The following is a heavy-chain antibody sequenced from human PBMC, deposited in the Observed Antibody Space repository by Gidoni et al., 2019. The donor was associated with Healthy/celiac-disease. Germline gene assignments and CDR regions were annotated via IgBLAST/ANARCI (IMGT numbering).Heavy chain of an antibody. Sequence: QVQLVGVGGGVVQPGRSLGVSCSGSGFTLSSFGMHWVRQATGKGLVWVAVIWYDGSNKYYADSIKGRFTISRDNSKNTLYLQMNSLRAEDTAVYYCARDAGNWNDGFAFDIWGQVTMVTVSS. J-gene: IGHJ3*02. CDR3: ARDAGNWNDGFAFDI. D-gene: IGHD1-1*01. CDR1: GFTLSSFG. V-gene: IGHV3-33*01. CDR2: IWYDGSNK.